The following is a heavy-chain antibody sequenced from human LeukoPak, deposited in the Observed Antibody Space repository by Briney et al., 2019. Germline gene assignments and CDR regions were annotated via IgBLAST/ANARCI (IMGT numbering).Heavy chain of an antibody. J-gene: IGHJ6*03. CDR1: GYTFTGYY. CDR2: INPNSGGT. V-gene: IGHV1-2*02. CDR3: ARVGASSSGSYRMDV. Sequence: ASVTVSCKASGYTFTGYYMHWVRQAPGQGLEWMGWINPNSGGTNYAQKFQGRVTMTRDTSISTAYMELSRLRSDDTAVYYCARVGASSSGSYRMDVWGKGTTVTVSS. D-gene: IGHD3-10*01.